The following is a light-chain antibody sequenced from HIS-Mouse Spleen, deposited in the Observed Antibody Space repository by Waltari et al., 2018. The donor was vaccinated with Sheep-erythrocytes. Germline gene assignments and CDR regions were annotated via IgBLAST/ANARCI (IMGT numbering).Light chain of an antibody. CDR2: EVS. V-gene: IGLV2-8*01. CDR1: SSDVGGYNS. J-gene: IGLJ1*01. Sequence: QSALTQPPSASGSPGQSVTISCTGTSSDVGGYNSVSWYQQHPGKAPKLMIYEVSKRPSGVPDRFSGSKSGNTASLTVSGLKAEDEADYYCCSYAGSSYVFGTGTKVTVL. CDR3: CSYAGSSYV.